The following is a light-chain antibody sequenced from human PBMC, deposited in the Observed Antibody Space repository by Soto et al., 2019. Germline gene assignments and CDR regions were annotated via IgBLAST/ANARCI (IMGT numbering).Light chain of an antibody. CDR1: SSNIGAGYD. CDR2: GNT. Sequence: QAVVTQPPSVSGAPGQRVTISCTGSSSNIGAGYDLHWYQQLPGAAPKLLIYGNTNRPSGVPDRFSGSKSGTSASLAITGLQAEDEADYYCQSYDSSLRGPLVFGGGTKVTV. CDR3: QSYDSSLRGPLV. J-gene: IGLJ2*01. V-gene: IGLV1-40*01.